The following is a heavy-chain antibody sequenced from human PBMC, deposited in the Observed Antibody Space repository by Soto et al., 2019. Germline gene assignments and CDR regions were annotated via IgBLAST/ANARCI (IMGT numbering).Heavy chain of an antibody. Sequence: ASVKVSCKTSGYTFTDYDINWVRQAPGQGLEWMGWVSPDNGNAGYAQHFQGRVTLTSDTSISTAYMELSSLTSGDTAVYYCEVTTGYWGQGTMVTVSS. CDR2: VSPDNGNA. J-gene: IGHJ4*02. D-gene: IGHD2-21*02. CDR3: EVTTGY. CDR1: GYTFTDYD. V-gene: IGHV1-8*01.